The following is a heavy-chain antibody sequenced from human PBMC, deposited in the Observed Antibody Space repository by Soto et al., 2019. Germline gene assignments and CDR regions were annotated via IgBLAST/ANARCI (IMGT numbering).Heavy chain of an antibody. J-gene: IGHJ6*02. D-gene: IGHD6-6*01. CDR1: GGTFSSSA. V-gene: IGHV1-58*01. CDR3: AAGIPLAEYSSSLRVGPTYYYGMDV. CDR2: IVVGSGNT. Sequence: SVKVSCKASGGTFSSSAVQWVRQARGQRLEWIGWIVVGSGNTNYAQKFQERVTITRDMSTSTAYMELSSLRSEDTAVYYCAAGIPLAEYSSSLRVGPTYYYGMDVWGQGTTVTVSS.